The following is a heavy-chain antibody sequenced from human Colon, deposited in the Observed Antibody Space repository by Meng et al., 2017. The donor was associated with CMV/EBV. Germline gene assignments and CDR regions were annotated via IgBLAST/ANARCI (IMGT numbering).Heavy chain of an antibody. CDR2: ISSSGNTE. D-gene: IGHD2-21*01. Sequence: GESLKISCAASGFTFSSYSMNWVRQAPGKGLEWISYISSSGNTEYSADSVKGRFTFSRDNAKNSVYVQMNNLRAEDTAVYYCARFRRTIVVAGLKPGWYNGMDVWGQGTTVTVSS. J-gene: IGHJ6*02. V-gene: IGHV3-48*04. CDR1: GFTFSSYS. CDR3: ARFRRTIVVAGLKPGWYNGMDV.